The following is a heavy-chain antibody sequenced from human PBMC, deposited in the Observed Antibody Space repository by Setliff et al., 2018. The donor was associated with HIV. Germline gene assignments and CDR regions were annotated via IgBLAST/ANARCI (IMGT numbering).Heavy chain of an antibody. D-gene: IGHD5-12*01. J-gene: IGHJ6*03. CDR3: ARGRKRDGYNFYCYYMDV. CDR2: IYYSGST. V-gene: IGHV4-59*12. Sequence: PSETLSLTCTVSGGSISSYYWSWIRQPPGKGLEWIGYIYYSGSTNYNPSLKSRVTISVDTSKNQFSLKLSSVTAADTAVYYCARGRKRDGYNFYCYYMDVWDKGTTVTVSS. CDR1: GGSISSYY.